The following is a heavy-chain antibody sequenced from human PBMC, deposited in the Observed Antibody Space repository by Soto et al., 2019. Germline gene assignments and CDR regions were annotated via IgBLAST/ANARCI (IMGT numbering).Heavy chain of an antibody. CDR3: AKDGGDSPTLYYYYYYGMDV. D-gene: IGHD2-21*02. Sequence: GGSLRLSCAASGFTFSSYAMSWVRQAPGKGLEWVSAISGSGGSTYYADSVKGRFTISRDNSKNTLYLQMNSLRAEDTAVYYCAKDGGDSPTLYYYYYYGMDVWGQGTTVTVSS. CDR2: ISGSGGST. CDR1: GFTFSSYA. V-gene: IGHV3-23*01. J-gene: IGHJ6*02.